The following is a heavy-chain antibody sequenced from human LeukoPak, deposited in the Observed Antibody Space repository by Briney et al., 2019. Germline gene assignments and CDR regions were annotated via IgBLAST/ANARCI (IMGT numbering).Heavy chain of an antibody. J-gene: IGHJ1*01. CDR2: INWNGGST. D-gene: IGHD3-3*01. CDR1: GFTFDDYG. Sequence: GGSLRLSCAASGFTFDDYGMSWVRQAPGKGLEWVSGINWNGGSTGYADSVKGRFTISRDNAKNSLYLQMNSLRAEDTALYYCARGSPDFWSGNYFQHWGQGTLVTVSS. CDR3: ARGSPDFWSGNYFQH. V-gene: IGHV3-20*04.